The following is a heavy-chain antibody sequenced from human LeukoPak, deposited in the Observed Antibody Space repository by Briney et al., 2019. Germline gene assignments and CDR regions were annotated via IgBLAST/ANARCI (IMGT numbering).Heavy chain of an antibody. J-gene: IGHJ4*02. CDR1: GYSFTSYD. Sequence: ASVKVSCKASGYSFTSYDINWVRQAPGQGLEWMGYMNPNSYKTGYAQKFQGRVTMTRNTSISTAYMELSSLRSEDTAVYYCTRGNNGNDYWGQGTLVTVSP. CDR2: MNPNSYKT. CDR3: TRGNNGNDY. V-gene: IGHV1-8*01. D-gene: IGHD1/OR15-1a*01.